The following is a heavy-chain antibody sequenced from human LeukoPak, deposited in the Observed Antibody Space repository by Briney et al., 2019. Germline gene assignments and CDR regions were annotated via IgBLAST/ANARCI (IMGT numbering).Heavy chain of an antibody. CDR2: ISWNSGTI. V-gene: IGHV3-9*01. Sequence: GRSLRLSCAASGFTFDDYAMHWVRQAPGEGLEWVSSISWNSGTIGYADSVKGRFTISRDNAKNSLYLQMNSLRPEDTALYYCAKDVDSTWGSIDYWGQGILVTVSS. J-gene: IGHJ4*02. CDR3: AKDVDSTWGSIDY. D-gene: IGHD3-16*01. CDR1: GFTFDDYA.